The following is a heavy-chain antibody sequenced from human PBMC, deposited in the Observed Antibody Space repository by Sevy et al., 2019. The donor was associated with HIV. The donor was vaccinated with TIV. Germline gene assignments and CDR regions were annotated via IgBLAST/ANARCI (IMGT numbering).Heavy chain of an antibody. CDR3: ATAPRHVGPFYFDY. CDR1: GYTLTELS. V-gene: IGHV1-24*01. CDR2: FDPEDGET. J-gene: IGHJ4*02. Sequence: ASVKVSCKVSGYTLTELSMHWVRQAPGKGLEWMGGFDPEDGETIYAQKFQGRVTMTEDTSTDTAYMELSSLRSEDTAVYYCATAPRHVGPFYFDYWGQGTLVTVSS. D-gene: IGHD1-26*01.